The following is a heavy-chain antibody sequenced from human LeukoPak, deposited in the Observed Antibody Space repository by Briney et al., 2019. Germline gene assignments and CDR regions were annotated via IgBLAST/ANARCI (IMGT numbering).Heavy chain of an antibody. V-gene: IGHV5-10-1*01. Sequence: PGESLRFSCKGSGYSFTSNWISWVRQMPGKGLEWMGRIDPTDSYTYYSPSFQGHVTISTDKSITTAFLQWSSLRASDTAIYYCARQSRSAWYVFDFWGQGTLVTVSS. J-gene: IGHJ4*02. D-gene: IGHD6-19*01. CDR2: IDPTDSYT. CDR3: ARQSRSAWYVFDF. CDR1: GYSFTSNW.